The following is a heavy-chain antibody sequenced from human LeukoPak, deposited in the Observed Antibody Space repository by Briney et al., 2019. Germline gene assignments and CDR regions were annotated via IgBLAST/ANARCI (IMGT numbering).Heavy chain of an antibody. CDR2: INHSGST. J-gene: IGHJ4*02. CDR1: GGSISSDY. V-gene: IGHV4-34*01. Sequence: SETLSLTCTVSGGSISSDYWSWIRQPPGKGLEWIGEINHSGSTNYNPSLKSRVTISVDTSKNQFSLKLSSVTAADTAVYYCARAPPYGPFDYWGQGTLVTVSS. CDR3: ARAPPYGPFDY. D-gene: IGHD3-10*01.